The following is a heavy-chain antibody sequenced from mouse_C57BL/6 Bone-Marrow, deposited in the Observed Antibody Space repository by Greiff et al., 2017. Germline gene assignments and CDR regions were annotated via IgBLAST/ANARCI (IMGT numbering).Heavy chain of an antibody. CDR2: IYPRDGST. CDR3: ARLGGRGYFDV. CDR1: GYTFTSYD. V-gene: IGHV1-85*01. D-gene: IGHD1-1*02. J-gene: IGHJ1*03. Sequence: QVQLQQSGPELVKPGASVKLSCKASGYTFTSYDINWVKQRPGQGLAWIGWIYPRDGSTKYNEKFKGKATLTVDTSSSTAYMELHSLTSEDSAFYFSARLGGRGYFDVWGTGTTVTVSS.